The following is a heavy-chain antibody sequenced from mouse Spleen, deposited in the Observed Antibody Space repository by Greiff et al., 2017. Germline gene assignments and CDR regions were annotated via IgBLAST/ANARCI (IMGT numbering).Heavy chain of an antibody. V-gene: IGHV1-53*01. Sequence: VKLKQPGTELVKPGASVKLSCKASGYTFTSYWMHWVKQRPGQGLEWIGNINPSNGGTNYNEKFKSKATLTVDKSSSTAYMQLSSLTSEDSAVYYCARSEYGNYDYAMDYWGQGTSVTVSS. CDR1: GYTFTSYW. D-gene: IGHD2-10*02. CDR3: ARSEYGNYDYAMDY. CDR2: INPSNGGT. J-gene: IGHJ4*01.